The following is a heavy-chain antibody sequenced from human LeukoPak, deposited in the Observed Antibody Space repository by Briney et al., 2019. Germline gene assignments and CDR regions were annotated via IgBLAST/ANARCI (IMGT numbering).Heavy chain of an antibody. CDR1: GFTFSSYA. V-gene: IGHV3-30-3*01. Sequence: GGALRLSCAASGFTFSSYAMHWVRQAPGKGLEGGAVISYDGSNKYYADSVKGRFTISRDNSKNTLYLQMNSLRAEDTAVYYCARDPAAAGKLWEVSTLDPHFDYWGQGTLVTVSS. CDR2: ISYDGSNK. J-gene: IGHJ4*02. D-gene: IGHD6-13*01. CDR3: ARDPAAAGKLWEVSTLDPHFDY.